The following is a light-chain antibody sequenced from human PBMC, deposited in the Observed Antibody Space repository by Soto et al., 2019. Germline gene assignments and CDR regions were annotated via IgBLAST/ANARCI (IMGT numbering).Light chain of an antibody. V-gene: IGLV1-40*01. J-gene: IGLJ1*01. CDR2: EVV. CDR1: SSNLGAGYD. Sequence: QSVLTQPPSVSGAPGQRVTISCTGNSSNLGAGYDVHWYQHHPGKAPRLIIYEVVQRPSGVPDRFSGSKSGNTASLTVSGLQAADEADYFCKSYAGSNTYVFGSGTKLTVL. CDR3: KSYAGSNTYV.